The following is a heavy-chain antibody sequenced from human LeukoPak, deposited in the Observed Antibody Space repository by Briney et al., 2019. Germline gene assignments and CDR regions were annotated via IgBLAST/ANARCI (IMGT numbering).Heavy chain of an antibody. Sequence: GGSLRLSCAASGFTFSSYWMSWVRQAPGKGLEWVANIKQDGSEKYYVDSVKGRFTISRDNAKNSLYLQMNSLRAEDTAVYYCVRDSSSWSWAEYFQQWGQGTLVTVSS. CDR1: GFTFSSYW. J-gene: IGHJ1*01. CDR3: VRDSSSWSWAEYFQQ. V-gene: IGHV3-7*01. CDR2: IKQDGSEK. D-gene: IGHD6-13*01.